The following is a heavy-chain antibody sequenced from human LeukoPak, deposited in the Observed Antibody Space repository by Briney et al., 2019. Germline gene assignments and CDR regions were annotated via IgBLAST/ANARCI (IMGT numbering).Heavy chain of an antibody. CDR1: GYTFTGYY. V-gene: IGHV1-2*02. J-gene: IGHJ1*01. CDR2: INPNSGDT. D-gene: IGHD3-22*01. Sequence: GASVKVSCKASGYTFTGYYMHWVRQAPGQGLEWMGWINPNSGDTKYSQKFQGRVTMTRDTSISTAYMELSRLRSDDTAVYYCARVEGGWDSSGYYFEYFQHWGQGTLVTVSS. CDR3: ARVEGGWDSSGYYFEYFQH.